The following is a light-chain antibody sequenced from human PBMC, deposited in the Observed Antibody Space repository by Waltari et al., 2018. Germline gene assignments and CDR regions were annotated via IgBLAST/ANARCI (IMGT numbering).Light chain of an antibody. CDR1: QSISRP. Sequence: EIILTPSPGTLSFSPGERAPLSCRASQSISRPLAWYQQKPGQAPRLLIYASSTRATGIPDRFSGSGSGTDFSLTISRLEPEDSAVYYCQHYVRLPATFGQGTKVEIK. CDR3: QHYVRLPAT. CDR2: ASS. V-gene: IGKV3-20*01. J-gene: IGKJ1*01.